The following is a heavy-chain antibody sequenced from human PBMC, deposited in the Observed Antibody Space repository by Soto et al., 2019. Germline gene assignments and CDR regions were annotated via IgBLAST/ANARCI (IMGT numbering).Heavy chain of an antibody. D-gene: IGHD5-18*01. Sequence: SETLSLTCTVSGGSISSSSYFWGWIRQPPGKGLEWIGSIYYSGGTYYNPSLKSRVTISVDTSKNQFSLKLSSVTAADTAVYYCARLAWVEGGDTAMDPFDYWGQGTLVTVSS. CDR2: IYYSGGT. CDR3: ARLAWVEGGDTAMDPFDY. CDR1: GGSISSSSYF. J-gene: IGHJ4*02. V-gene: IGHV4-39*07.